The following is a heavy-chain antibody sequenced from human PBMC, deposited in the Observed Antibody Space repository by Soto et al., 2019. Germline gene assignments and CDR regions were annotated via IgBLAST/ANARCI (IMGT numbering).Heavy chain of an antibody. CDR2: IWYDGSNK. V-gene: IGHV3-33*01. J-gene: IGHJ6*03. D-gene: IGHD6-19*01. Sequence: ESGGGVVQPGRSLRLSCAASGFTFRSYGMHWVRQAPGKGLEWVAVIWYDGSNKYYADSVKGRFTISRDNSKNTLYLQMNSLRAEDTAVYYCARDSVAVAGTSSYYYMDVWGKGTTVTVSS. CDR1: GFTFRSYG. CDR3: ARDSVAVAGTSSYYYMDV.